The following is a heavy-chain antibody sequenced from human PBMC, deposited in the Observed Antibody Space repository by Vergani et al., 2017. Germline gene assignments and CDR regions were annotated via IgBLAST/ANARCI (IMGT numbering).Heavy chain of an antibody. V-gene: IGHV4-59*02. CDR3: ARSRIYYGAGSPDD. Sequence: QVKLQESGPGLVKPSETLSLTCTVSGASDNSYYWIWIRQPPGKGLEWMGYVSFRGDTLYDPSVKGRMTISLNTSSNQFSLYLTSVTAADTAVYYCARSRIYYGAGSPDDWGQGTLVTVCS. CDR1: GASDNSYY. CDR2: VSFRGDT. D-gene: IGHD3-10*01. J-gene: IGHJ4*02.